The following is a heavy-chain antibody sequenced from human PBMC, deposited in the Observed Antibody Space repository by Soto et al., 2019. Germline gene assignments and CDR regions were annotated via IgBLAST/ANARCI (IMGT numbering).Heavy chain of an antibody. J-gene: IGHJ6*02. CDR3: ASQQLVHYYYGMDV. D-gene: IGHD6-13*01. Sequence: SETLSLTCTVSGGSISSSSYYWGWIRQPPGKGLEWIGSIYYSGSTYYNPSLKSRVTISVDTSENQFSLKLSSVTAADTAVYYCASQQLVHYYYGMDVWGQGTTVTVSS. V-gene: IGHV4-39*01. CDR1: GGSISSSSYY. CDR2: IYYSGST.